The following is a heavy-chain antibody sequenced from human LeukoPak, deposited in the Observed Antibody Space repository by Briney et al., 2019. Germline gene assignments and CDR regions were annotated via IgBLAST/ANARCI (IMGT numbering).Heavy chain of an antibody. CDR3: AKTDARSSSYYYTLDV. J-gene: IGHJ6*02. Sequence: GASVKVSCKAFGYTFTGYHMHWVRQAPGQGLEWLGWINPNSGDTSYAQKFQGRVTMTRDTSISTAYMELSSLRSDDTAVYYCAKTDARSSSYYYTLDVWGQGTTVTVSS. V-gene: IGHV1-2*02. CDR1: GYTFTGYH. CDR2: INPNSGDT.